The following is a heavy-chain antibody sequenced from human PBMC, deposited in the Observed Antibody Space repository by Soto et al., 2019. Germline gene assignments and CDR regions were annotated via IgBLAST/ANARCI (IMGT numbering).Heavy chain of an antibody. V-gene: IGHV4-39*01. Sequence: PSETLTLSCTVSGGSISSSSFNWGWMGQPPGKGLEWVGSIYDLGTTYYNPSLGGRVSISVDTSKNQFSLKLKSVTAADTAVFFCAGLCRYVSSGYHRSNLGQGTRGTASS. J-gene: IGHJ1*01. CDR1: GGSISSSSFN. D-gene: IGHD3-22*01. CDR3: AGLCRYVSSGYHRSN. CDR2: IYDLGTT.